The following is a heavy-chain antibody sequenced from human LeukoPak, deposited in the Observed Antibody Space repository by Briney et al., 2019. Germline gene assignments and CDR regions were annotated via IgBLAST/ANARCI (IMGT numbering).Heavy chain of an antibody. Sequence: SETLSLTCTVSGGSISSGSYYWSWIRQPAGKGLEWIGRIYTSGSTNYNPSLKSRVTISVDTSKNQFSLKLSSVTAADTAVYYCAREAQTWIQLWLSYYYYYMDVWGKGTTVTISS. V-gene: IGHV4-61*02. CDR3: AREAQTWIQLWLSYYYYYMDV. J-gene: IGHJ6*03. CDR1: GGSISSGSYY. CDR2: IYTSGST. D-gene: IGHD5-18*01.